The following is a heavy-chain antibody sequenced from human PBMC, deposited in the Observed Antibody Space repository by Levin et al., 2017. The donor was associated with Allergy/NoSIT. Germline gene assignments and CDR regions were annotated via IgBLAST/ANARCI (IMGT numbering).Heavy chain of an antibody. Sequence: PGGSLRLSCAASGFTVSSNYMSWVRQAPGKGLEWVSVFYSGGSTYYADSVKGRFAISRDNSKNTVFLQMNSLRAEDTAVYYCAREDCSGGSCYFDYWGQGSLVTVSS. J-gene: IGHJ4*02. CDR2: FYSGGST. CDR1: GFTVSSNY. V-gene: IGHV3-53*01. D-gene: IGHD2-15*01. CDR3: AREDCSGGSCYFDY.